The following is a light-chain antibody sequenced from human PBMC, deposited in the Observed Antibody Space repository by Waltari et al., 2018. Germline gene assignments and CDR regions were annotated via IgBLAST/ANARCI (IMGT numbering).Light chain of an antibody. Sequence: QSVLTQPASASGTPGQRVTISCSGSLSNIESNTVNWYRHLPGTAPKLLIYGDNQRPSAVPDRFSCSKSCTSPSRAISGLQSADEADYYCAGWDDSLNGPVFGGGTKLTVL. CDR2: GDN. V-gene: IGLV1-44*01. CDR1: LSNIESNT. J-gene: IGLJ3*02. CDR3: AGWDDSLNGPV.